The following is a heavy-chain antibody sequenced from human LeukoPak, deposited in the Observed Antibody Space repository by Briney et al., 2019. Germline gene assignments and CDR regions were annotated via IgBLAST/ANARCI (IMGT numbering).Heavy chain of an antibody. CDR2: VYSNGYT. CDR1: GGSMNTYY. V-gene: IGHV4-59*01. J-gene: IGHJ4*02. D-gene: IGHD6-6*01. CDR3: ASGLAARPDY. Sequence: SETLSLTCNVSGGSMNTYYWSWIRQPPGEALEWIGYVYSNGYTNYNPSLRSRVTMSVDTSKNQFSLKLSSVTAADTAVYYCASGLAARPDYWGQGTLVTVSS.